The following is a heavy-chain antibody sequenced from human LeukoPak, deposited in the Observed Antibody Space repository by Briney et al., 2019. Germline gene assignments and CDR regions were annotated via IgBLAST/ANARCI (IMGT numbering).Heavy chain of an antibody. Sequence: GGSLRLSCAASGFTFSSYGMHWVRQAPGKGLEWVAFIRYDGSNKYYADSVKGRFTISRDNSKNTLYLQMNSLRAEDTAVYYCARRAGGDDAFDIWGQGTMVTVSS. CDR2: IRYDGSNK. V-gene: IGHV3-30*02. CDR3: ARRAGGDDAFDI. D-gene: IGHD2-21*01. J-gene: IGHJ3*02. CDR1: GFTFSSYG.